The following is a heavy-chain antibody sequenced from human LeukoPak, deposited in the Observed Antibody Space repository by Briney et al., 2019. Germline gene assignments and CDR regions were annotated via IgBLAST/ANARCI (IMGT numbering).Heavy chain of an antibody. CDR3: AKDLEGASDY. D-gene: IGHD1-26*01. CDR2: ISYDGSNK. J-gene: IGHJ4*02. Sequence: GGSLRLSCAASGFTFSSYGMHWVRQAPGKGLEWVAVISYDGSNKYYADSVKGRFTISRDNSKNTLYLQMNSLRAEDTAVYYCAKDLEGASDYWGQGSLVTVSS. V-gene: IGHV3-30*18. CDR1: GFTFSSYG.